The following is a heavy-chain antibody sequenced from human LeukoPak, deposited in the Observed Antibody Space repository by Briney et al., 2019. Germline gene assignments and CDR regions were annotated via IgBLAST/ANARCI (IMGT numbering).Heavy chain of an antibody. J-gene: IGHJ3*02. CDR3: AVRAAGGYCSGGSCYYPDAFDI. CDR1: GGSISSGSYY. V-gene: IGHV4-61*02. Sequence: SSETLSLTSTVSGGSISSGSYYWSWIRQPAGKGLEWIGRIYTSESTNYNPSLKSRVTISVDTPKNQFSLKLSSVTAADTAVYYCAVRAAGGYCSGGSCYYPDAFDIWGQGTMVTVSS. D-gene: IGHD2-15*01. CDR2: IYTSEST.